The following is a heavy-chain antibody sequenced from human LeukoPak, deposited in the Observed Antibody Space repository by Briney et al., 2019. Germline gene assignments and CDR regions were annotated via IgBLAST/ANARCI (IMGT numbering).Heavy chain of an antibody. J-gene: IGHJ1*01. D-gene: IGHD6-13*01. CDR3: ARAGSSSWYPSEYFQH. Sequence: GGSLRLSCAASGFTFSSYWMHWVRQAPGKGLVWVSRINSDGSSTSYADSVKGRFTISRDNAKNTLYRQMNSLRAEDTAVYYCARAGSSSWYPSEYFQHWGQGTLVTVSS. CDR2: INSDGSST. V-gene: IGHV3-74*01. CDR1: GFTFSSYW.